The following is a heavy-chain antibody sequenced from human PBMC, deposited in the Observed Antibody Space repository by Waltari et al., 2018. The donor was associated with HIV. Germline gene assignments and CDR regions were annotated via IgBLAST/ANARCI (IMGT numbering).Heavy chain of an antibody. J-gene: IGHJ6*02. CDR1: GYTFTGYY. V-gene: IGHV1-2*02. CDR2: INPNSGGT. CDR3: ARDRARTTDYYYYGMDV. D-gene: IGHD1-7*01. Sequence: QVQLVQSGAAVKKPGASVKVSCKASGYTFTGYYMNWVRQAPGQWLEWMGWINPNSGGTNYAQKFQGRVTMTRDTSISTAYMELSRLRSDDTAVYYCARDRARTTDYYYYGMDVWGQGTTVTVSS.